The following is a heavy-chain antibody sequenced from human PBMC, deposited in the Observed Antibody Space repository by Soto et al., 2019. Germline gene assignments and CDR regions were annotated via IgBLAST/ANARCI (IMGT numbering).Heavy chain of an antibody. CDR2: ISAYNGNT. CDR3: ARVPDYGDNVMYFDL. V-gene: IGHV1-18*01. J-gene: IGHJ2*01. CDR1: GYTFTSYG. D-gene: IGHD4-17*01. Sequence: GASVKVSCKASGYTFTSYGISWVRQASGQGLEWMGWISAYNGNTNYAQKLQGRVTMTTDTSTSTAYMELRSLRSDDTAVYYCARVPDYGDNVMYFDLWGRGTLVTVSS.